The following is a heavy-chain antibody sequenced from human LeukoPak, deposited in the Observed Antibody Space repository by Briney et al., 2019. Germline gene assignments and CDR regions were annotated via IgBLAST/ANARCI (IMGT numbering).Heavy chain of an antibody. CDR2: IWYDGSNK. D-gene: IGHD1-26*01. CDR3: AKDFGQRVGAFDY. Sequence: PGGSLRLSCAASGFTFSSYGMHWVRQAPGKGLEWVAVIWYDGSNKYYADSVKGRFTISRDNSKNTLYLQMNSLRAEDTAVYYCAKDFGQRVGAFDYWGQGTLVTVSS. J-gene: IGHJ4*02. V-gene: IGHV3-33*06. CDR1: GFTFSSYG.